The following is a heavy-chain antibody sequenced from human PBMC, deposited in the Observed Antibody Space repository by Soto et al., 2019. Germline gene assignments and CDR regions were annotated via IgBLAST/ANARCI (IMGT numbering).Heavy chain of an antibody. V-gene: IGHV3-9*01. J-gene: IGHJ4*02. CDR2: ISWNSGDI. CDR1: GFSFDDFG. Sequence: GGSLRLSCAASGFSFDDFGMHWVREGPGKGLEWVSGISWNSGDIYYADSVKGRFTISSYNAKRSLYLQMNSLRTEDTALYYCAKANDWDRAGPFDYWGQGILVTVSS. D-gene: IGHD3-9*01. CDR3: AKANDWDRAGPFDY.